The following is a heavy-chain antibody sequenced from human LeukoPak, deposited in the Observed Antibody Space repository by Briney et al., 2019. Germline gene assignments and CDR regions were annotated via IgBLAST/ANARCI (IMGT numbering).Heavy chain of an antibody. CDR2: IYYSGST. J-gene: IGHJ4*02. CDR3: ARSWAQLVCDY. Sequence: PSETLSLTCTVSGGSISSSSYYWGWIRQPPGKGLEWIGSIYYSGSTYYNPSLKSRVTISVDTSKNQFSLKLSSVTAADTAVYYCARSWAQLVCDYWGQGNLVNVSS. D-gene: IGHD6-13*01. CDR1: GGSISSSSYY. V-gene: IGHV4-39*07.